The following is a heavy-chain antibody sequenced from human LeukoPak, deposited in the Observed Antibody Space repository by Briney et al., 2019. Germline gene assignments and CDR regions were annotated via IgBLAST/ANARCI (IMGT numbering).Heavy chain of an antibody. V-gene: IGHV4-4*07. Sequence: SETLSLTCTVSGGSISSYYWSWIRRPAGKGLEWIGRIYTSGSTNYNPSLKSRVTMSVDTSKNQFSLKLSSVTAADTAVYYCVRVVRDNGGKDRFDPWGQGTPVTVSS. J-gene: IGHJ5*02. CDR1: GGSISSYY. CDR2: IYTSGST. CDR3: VRVVRDNGGKDRFDP. D-gene: IGHD4-23*01.